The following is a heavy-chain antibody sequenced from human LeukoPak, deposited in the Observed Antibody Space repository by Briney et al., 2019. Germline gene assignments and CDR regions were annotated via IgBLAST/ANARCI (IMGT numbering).Heavy chain of an antibody. CDR3: ARGFPYRRYYYDRVNWFDP. CDR1: GYTFTGYY. J-gene: IGHJ5*02. V-gene: IGHV1-2*02. Sequence: ASVKVSCKASGYTFTGYYMHWVRQAPGQGLEWMGWINPNSGGTNYAQKFQGRVTMTRDTSISTAYMELSRLRSDDTAVYYCARGFPYRRYYYDRVNWFDPWGQGTLVTVSS. CDR2: INPNSGGT. D-gene: IGHD3-10*02.